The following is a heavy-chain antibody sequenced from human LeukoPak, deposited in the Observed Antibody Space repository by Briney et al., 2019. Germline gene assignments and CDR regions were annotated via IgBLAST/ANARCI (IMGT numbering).Heavy chain of an antibody. D-gene: IGHD3-22*01. Sequence: GASVKVSCKASGYTFTSYYMHWVRQAPGQGLEWMGIINPSGGSTSYAQKFQGRVTMTRDTSTSTVYMELSSLRSEDTAVYYCARDRDSSGYYLMYYYYYGMDVWGQGTTVTVSS. V-gene: IGHV1-46*01. CDR2: INPSGGST. CDR3: ARDRDSSGYYLMYYYYYGMDV. J-gene: IGHJ6*02. CDR1: GYTFTSYY.